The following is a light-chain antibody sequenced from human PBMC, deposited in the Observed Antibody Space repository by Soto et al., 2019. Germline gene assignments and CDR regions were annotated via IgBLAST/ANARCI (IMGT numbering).Light chain of an antibody. CDR2: DDN. CDR3: QVWHVSSDHYV. Sequence: SYELTQPPSVSVAPGQTANISCGGDNLGSYGVHWYQQKPGQAPVPLVYDDNDRPSGIPERFSGSKSGNTATLTISRVEAGDEADYYCQVWHVSSDHYVFGTGTKLTVL. V-gene: IGLV3-21*02. CDR1: NLGSYG. J-gene: IGLJ1*01.